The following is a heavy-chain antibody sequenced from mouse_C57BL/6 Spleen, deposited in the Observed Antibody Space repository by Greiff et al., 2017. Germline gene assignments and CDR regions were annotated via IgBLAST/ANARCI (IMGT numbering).Heavy chain of an antibody. J-gene: IGHJ2*01. D-gene: IGHD1-1*01. CDR3: ARDYYGSPCFDY. Sequence: EVQLQQSGPELVKPGASVKMSCKASGYTFTDYNMHWVKQSHGKSLEWIGYINPNNGGTSYNQKFKGKATLTVNKSSSTAYMELRSLTSEDSAVXYCARDYYGSPCFDYWGQGTTLTVSS. CDR1: GYTFTDYN. V-gene: IGHV1-22*01. CDR2: INPNNGGT.